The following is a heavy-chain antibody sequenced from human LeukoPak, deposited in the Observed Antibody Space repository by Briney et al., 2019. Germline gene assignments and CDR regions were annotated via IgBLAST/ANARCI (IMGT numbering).Heavy chain of an antibody. CDR3: ARGLRRVYYDSSGYYY. J-gene: IGHJ4*02. Sequence: PSETLSLTCTVSGYSISNGYYWGWIRPPPGKGLEWIGSIYHSGSTNYDPSLKSRVTISVDTSKNQFSLKLSSVTAADTAVYYCARGLRRVYYDSSGYYYWGQGTLVTVSS. CDR1: GYSISNGYY. CDR2: IYHSGST. V-gene: IGHV4-38-2*02. D-gene: IGHD3-22*01.